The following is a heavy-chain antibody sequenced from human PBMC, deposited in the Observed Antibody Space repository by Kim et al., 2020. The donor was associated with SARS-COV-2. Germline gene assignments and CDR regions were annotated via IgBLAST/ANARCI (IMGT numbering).Heavy chain of an antibody. CDR2: IYYSGST. CDR1: GGSISSYY. J-gene: IGHJ5*02. V-gene: IGHV4-59*13. Sequence: SETLSLTCTVSGGSISSYYWSWIRQPPGKGLEWIGYIYYSGSTNYNPSLKSRVTISVDTSKNQFSLKLSSVTAADTAVYYCARGGGVIWFGELFPNNWFDPWGQGTLVTVSS. CDR3: ARGGGVIWFGELFPNNWFDP. D-gene: IGHD3-10*01.